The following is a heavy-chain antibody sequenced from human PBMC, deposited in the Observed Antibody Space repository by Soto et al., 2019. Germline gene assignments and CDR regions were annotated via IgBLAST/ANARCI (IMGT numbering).Heavy chain of an antibody. V-gene: IGHV4-59*01. CDR3: ARVTYYDFWSGYYGHYYYMDV. CDR2: IYYSGST. D-gene: IGHD3-3*01. J-gene: IGHJ6*03. Sequence: SETLSLTCTVSGGSISSYYWSWIRQPPGKGLEWIGYIYYSGSTNYNHSLKSRVTISVDTSKNQFSLKLISVTAADTAVYYCARVTYYDFWSGYYGHYYYMDVWGKGTTVTVSS. CDR1: GGSISSYY.